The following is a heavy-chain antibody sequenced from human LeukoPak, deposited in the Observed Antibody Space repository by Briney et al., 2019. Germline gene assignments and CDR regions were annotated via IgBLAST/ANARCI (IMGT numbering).Heavy chain of an antibody. CDR1: GGSISSYY. Sequence: PSETLSLTCTVSGGSISSYYWSWIRQPPGKGLEWIGYIYYSGSTNYNPPLKSRVTISVDTSKNQFSLKLSSVTAADTAVYYCARLLDTAMVKDYYYYYYGMDVWGQGTTVTVSS. V-gene: IGHV4-59*08. CDR3: ARLLDTAMVKDYYYYYYGMDV. J-gene: IGHJ6*02. D-gene: IGHD5-18*01. CDR2: IYYSGST.